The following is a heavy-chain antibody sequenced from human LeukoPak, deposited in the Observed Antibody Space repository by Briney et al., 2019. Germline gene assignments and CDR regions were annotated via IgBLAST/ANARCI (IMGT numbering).Heavy chain of an antibody. D-gene: IGHD6-19*01. CDR1: GYSISNGYY. CDR3: ARDETYSSDWQSNHYYYYMDV. CDR2: IYHSGST. Sequence: MASETLSLTCTVSGYSISNGYYWGWIRQPPGKGLEWIGSIYHSGSTYYNPSLKSRVTISVDTSKNQFSLKLSSVTATDTAVYYCARDETYSSDWQSNHYYYYMDVWGKGTTVTVSS. V-gene: IGHV4-38-2*02. J-gene: IGHJ6*03.